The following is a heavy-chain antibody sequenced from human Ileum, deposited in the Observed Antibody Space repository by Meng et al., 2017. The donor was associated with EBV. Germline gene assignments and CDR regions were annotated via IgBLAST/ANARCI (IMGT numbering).Heavy chain of an antibody. D-gene: IGHD3-10*01. CDR2: IYYTGST. Sequence: GHRLWSALRTLSPTSSVSNGSSTKDFWTWVRQPPGKGLEWIGYIYYTGSTNYNPSLKSRVTISLDTSKNQFSLNLSSVTAADTAVYFCARVSGMVRGVPPRRFDYWGQGTLVTVSS. V-gene: IGHV4-59*01. CDR3: ARVSGMVRGVPPRRFDY. J-gene: IGHJ4*02. CDR1: NGSSTKDF.